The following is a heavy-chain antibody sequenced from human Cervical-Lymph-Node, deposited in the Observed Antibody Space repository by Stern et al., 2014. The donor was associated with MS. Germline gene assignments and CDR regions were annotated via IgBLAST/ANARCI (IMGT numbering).Heavy chain of an antibody. V-gene: IGHV3-74*02. CDR1: GFTFRNYW. CDR2: INRDGTTI. Sequence: VQLVESGGGLVPPGGSLRLSCVDSGFTFRNYWMHWVRQGPGKGLVWVARINRDGTTIPHADSVKGRFTIYRDNAKNTLYLQMNSLRVEDTAVYYCTKDTYGPEDYWGQGTSVTVSS. CDR3: TKDTYGPEDY. J-gene: IGHJ4*02. D-gene: IGHD3-10*01.